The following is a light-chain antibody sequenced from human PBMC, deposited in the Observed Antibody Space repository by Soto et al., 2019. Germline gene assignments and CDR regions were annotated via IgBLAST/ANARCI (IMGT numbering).Light chain of an antibody. V-gene: IGKV3-20*01. Sequence: EIVLTQSPGTLSLSPGERATLSCRASQSVNNYLAWYQQKPGQAPRLLIYGASSRAPGIPDRFSGSGSTTDFTLTISRLEPEDFAVYYCQQSGRSRLTFGGGTKVEIK. CDR3: QQSGRSRLT. J-gene: IGKJ4*01. CDR2: GAS. CDR1: QSVNNY.